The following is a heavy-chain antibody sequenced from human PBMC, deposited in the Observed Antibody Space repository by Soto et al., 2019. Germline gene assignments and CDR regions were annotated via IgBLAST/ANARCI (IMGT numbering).Heavy chain of an antibody. Sequence: PSETLSLTCAVSGYSISSGYYWGWIRQPPGKGLEWIGSIYHSGSTYYNPSLKSRVTISVDTSKNQFSLKLSSVTAADTAVYYCARDTSPHYYDSSGYYYDLNWFDPWGQGTLVT. CDR1: GYSISSGYY. V-gene: IGHV4-38-2*02. D-gene: IGHD3-22*01. CDR2: IYHSGST. J-gene: IGHJ5*02. CDR3: ARDTSPHYYDSSGYYYDLNWFDP.